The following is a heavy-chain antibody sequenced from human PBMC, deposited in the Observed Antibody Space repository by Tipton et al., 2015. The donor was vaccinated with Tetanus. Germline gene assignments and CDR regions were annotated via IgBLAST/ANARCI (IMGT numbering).Heavy chain of an antibody. J-gene: IGHJ3*01. CDR1: GASMSSSSYY. V-gene: IGHV4-39*01. D-gene: IGHD4-17*01. Sequence: TLSLTCNVSGASMSSSSYYWDWIRQPPGKGLEWIGSIYYSGSSYYNPSLESRVTISLHTSKNRFSLKLTSVTAADAAVYYCARPSTTVTPRAFDVWGQGTMVTVSS. CDR2: IYYSGSS. CDR3: ARPSTTVTPRAFDV.